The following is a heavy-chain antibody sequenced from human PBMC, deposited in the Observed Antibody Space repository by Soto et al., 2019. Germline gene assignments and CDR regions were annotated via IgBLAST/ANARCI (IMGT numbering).Heavy chain of an antibody. V-gene: IGHV4-59*01. D-gene: IGHD1-26*01. CDR1: GGSISSYY. Sequence: QVQLQESGPGLVKPSETLSLTCTVSGGSISSYYWSWIRQPPGKGLEWIGYIYYSGSTNYNPSLKSRVTISVDTSKNQFSLKLSSVTAADTAVYYCATGAGGGSYPDFDYWGQGTLVTVSS. CDR3: ATGAGGGSYPDFDY. J-gene: IGHJ4*02. CDR2: IYYSGST.